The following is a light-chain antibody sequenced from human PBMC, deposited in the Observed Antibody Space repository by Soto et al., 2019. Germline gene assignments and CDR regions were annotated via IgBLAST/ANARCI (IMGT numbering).Light chain of an antibody. V-gene: IGKV1-5*03. J-gene: IGKJ5*01. CDR1: QSISSW. Sequence: DIQMTQSPSTLSASVGDRVTITCRASQSISSWLDWYQQKPGKAPKLLIYKASSLESGVPSRFSGSGSETEFTLTISSLQPDDFATYYCQQYNSYSTFGQGTRLEI. CDR3: QQYNSYST. CDR2: KAS.